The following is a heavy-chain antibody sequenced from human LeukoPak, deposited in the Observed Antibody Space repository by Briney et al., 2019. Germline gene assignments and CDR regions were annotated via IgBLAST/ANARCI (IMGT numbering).Heavy chain of an antibody. CDR3: ARDKAGDHDY. V-gene: IGHV3-33*01. CDR2: IWYDGSNK. Sequence: GGSLRLSCAASGFTFSSYGMHWVRQAPGKGLEWVAVIWYDGSNKYYADSVKGRFTISRDNSKNTLDLQTTSLRDEDTAVYYCARDKAGDHDYWGQGTLVTVSS. J-gene: IGHJ4*02. CDR1: GFTFSSYG. D-gene: IGHD7-27*01.